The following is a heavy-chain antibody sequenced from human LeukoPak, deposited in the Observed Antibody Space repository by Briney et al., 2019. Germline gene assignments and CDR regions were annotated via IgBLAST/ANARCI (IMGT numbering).Heavy chain of an antibody. CDR1: GGTFSSYA. CDR2: IIPIFGTA. D-gene: IGHD5-18*01. V-gene: IGHV1-69*05. Sequence: SVKVSCKASGGTFSSYAISWVRQAPGQGLEWMGGIIPIFGTANYAQKFQGRVTITTNESTSTAYMELSSLRSEDTAVYYCAVGYSYGYRYFDYWGQGTLVTVSS. CDR3: AVGYSYGYRYFDY. J-gene: IGHJ4*02.